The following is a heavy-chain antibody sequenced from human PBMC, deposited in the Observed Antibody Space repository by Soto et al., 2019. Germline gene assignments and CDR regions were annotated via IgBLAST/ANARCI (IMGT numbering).Heavy chain of an antibody. Sequence: GGSLRLSCSASGFTFSSYAMHWVRQAPGKGLEYVSAISSNGGSTYYADSVKGRFTISRDNSKNTLYLQMSSLRAEDTDVYYCVKDRRGYSGYDAFDIWGQGTMVNVSS. CDR1: GFTFSSYA. J-gene: IGHJ3*02. V-gene: IGHV3-64D*09. CDR2: ISSNGGST. D-gene: IGHD5-12*01. CDR3: VKDRRGYSGYDAFDI.